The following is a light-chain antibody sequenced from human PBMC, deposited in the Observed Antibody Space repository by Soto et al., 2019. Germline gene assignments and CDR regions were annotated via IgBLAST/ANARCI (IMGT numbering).Light chain of an antibody. V-gene: IGLV2-14*02. Sequence: QSALTQPASVSGSPEQSITISCTGTSSDVGSYNLVSWYQQHPGKAPKVMIYEATKRPSGVSNRFSGSKSGNTASLIISGLQAEDEADYYCSSYTSSATWVFGGGTKLTVL. CDR1: SSDVGSYNL. J-gene: IGLJ3*02. CDR2: EAT. CDR3: SSYTSSATWV.